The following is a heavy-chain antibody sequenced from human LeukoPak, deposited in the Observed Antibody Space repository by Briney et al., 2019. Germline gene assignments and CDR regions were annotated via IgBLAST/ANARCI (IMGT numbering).Heavy chain of an antibody. D-gene: IGHD5-18*01. CDR1: GFTFSSYE. CDR3: ARDPEDTAMVSFDY. V-gene: IGHV3-48*03. J-gene: IGHJ4*02. Sequence: GGSLRLSCAASGFTFSSYEMNWVRQAPGKGLEWVSYISSSGSTIYYADSVKGRFTISRDNAKNSLYLQMNSLRAEDTAVYYRARDPEDTAMVSFDYWGQGTLVTVSS. CDR2: ISSSGSTI.